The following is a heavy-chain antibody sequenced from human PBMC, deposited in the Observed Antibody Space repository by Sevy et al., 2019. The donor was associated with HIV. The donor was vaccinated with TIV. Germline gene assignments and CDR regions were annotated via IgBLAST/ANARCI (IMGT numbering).Heavy chain of an antibody. Sequence: GGSLRLSCAASGFTFSSYTMNWVRQAPGKGLEWVSSISTTSSYIYYADSVKGRCTISRDNAKNSLYLQINSLRAKDTAVYYCARYGDGGGIDYWGQGTLVTVSS. CDR2: ISTTSSYI. V-gene: IGHV3-21*01. CDR3: ARYGDGGGIDY. J-gene: IGHJ4*02. D-gene: IGHD3-16*01. CDR1: GFTFSSYT.